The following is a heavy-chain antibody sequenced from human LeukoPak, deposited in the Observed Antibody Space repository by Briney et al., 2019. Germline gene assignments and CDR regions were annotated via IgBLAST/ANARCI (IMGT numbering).Heavy chain of an antibody. CDR1: GFTFSTYW. CDR3: ARIYDNSGYYDY. D-gene: IGHD3-22*01. Sequence: GGSLRLSRAASGFTFSTYWMSWVRQAPGKGLEWVANINQGGSEKYYVDSVKGRFTISRDNAKNSLYLQMNSLRAEDTAVYYCARIYDNSGYYDYWGQGTLVTVSS. J-gene: IGHJ4*02. V-gene: IGHV3-7*04. CDR2: INQGGSEK.